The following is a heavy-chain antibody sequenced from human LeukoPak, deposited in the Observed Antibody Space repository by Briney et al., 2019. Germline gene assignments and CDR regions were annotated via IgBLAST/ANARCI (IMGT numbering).Heavy chain of an antibody. D-gene: IGHD5-18*01. CDR1: GGAFSSYA. Sequence: SVKVSCKASGGAFSSYAISWVRQAPGQGLEWMGGIIPIFGTANYAQKFQGRVTITADESTSTAYMELSSLRSEDTAVYYCARGRDTAMVTSFDYWGQGTLVTVSS. V-gene: IGHV1-69*13. CDR2: IIPIFGTA. J-gene: IGHJ4*02. CDR3: ARGRDTAMVTSFDY.